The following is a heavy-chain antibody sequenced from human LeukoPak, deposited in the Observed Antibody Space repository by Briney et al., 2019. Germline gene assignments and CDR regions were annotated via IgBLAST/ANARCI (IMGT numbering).Heavy chain of an antibody. CDR2: IYHSGST. Sequence: SETLSLTCTVSGYSISSGYYWGWIRQPPGKGLEWIGSIYHSGSTYYNPSLKSRVTISVDTSKNQFSLKLSSVTAADTAVYYCAREGSGYFHYMDVWGNGTTVTVSS. V-gene: IGHV4-38-2*02. J-gene: IGHJ6*03. CDR1: GYSISSGYY. D-gene: IGHD3-22*01. CDR3: AREGSGYFHYMDV.